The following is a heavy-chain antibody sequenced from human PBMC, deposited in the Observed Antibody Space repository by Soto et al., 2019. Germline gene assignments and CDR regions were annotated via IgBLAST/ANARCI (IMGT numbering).Heavy chain of an antibody. Sequence: AASGKVSCKTSGYTFTHYYMDWVRLAPGQGLEWMGVINPGGGYTTYAQKFQGRVTMTRDTSTSTVYMELSSLRAEDTAVYYCARVSTSDYFDYWGQGTLVTVSS. CDR3: ARVSTSDYFDY. J-gene: IGHJ4*02. V-gene: IGHV1-46*01. CDR1: GYTFTHYY. CDR2: INPGGGYT.